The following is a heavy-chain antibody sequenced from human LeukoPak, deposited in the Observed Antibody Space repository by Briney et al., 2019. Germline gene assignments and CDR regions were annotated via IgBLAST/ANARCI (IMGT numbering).Heavy chain of an antibody. D-gene: IGHD3-10*01. J-gene: IGHJ4*02. V-gene: IGHV1-69*04. Sequence: ASVKVSCKASGGTFSSYAISWVRQAPGQGLEWMGRIIPILGIANYAQKFQGRVTITADKSTSTAYMELSSLRSEDTAVYYCARDRYHGSGVYNYFDSWGQGTLVTVSS. CDR1: GGTFSSYA. CDR2: IIPILGIA. CDR3: ARDRYHGSGVYNYFDS.